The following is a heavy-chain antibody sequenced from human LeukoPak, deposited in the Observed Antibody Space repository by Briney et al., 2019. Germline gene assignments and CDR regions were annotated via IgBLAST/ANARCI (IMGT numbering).Heavy chain of an antibody. V-gene: IGHV1-18*01. CDR3: ARDPYDSYGYRHFDY. D-gene: IGHD5-18*01. Sequence: ASVTVSCKASGYTFTSYGISWVRQAPGQGLEWMGWISAYNGNTNYAQKLQGRVTMTTDTSTSTAYMELRSLRSDDTAVYYCARDPYDSYGYRHFDYWGQGTLVTVSS. CDR1: GYTFTSYG. CDR2: ISAYNGNT. J-gene: IGHJ4*02.